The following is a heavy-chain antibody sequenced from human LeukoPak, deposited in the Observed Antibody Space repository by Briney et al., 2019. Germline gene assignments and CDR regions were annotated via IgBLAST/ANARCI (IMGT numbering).Heavy chain of an antibody. D-gene: IGHD1-26*01. Sequence: GGSLRLSCAASGFTFSSYSMNWVRQAPGKGLEWVSYISSSSSTIYYADSVKGRFTISRDNAQNSLYLQMNSLRDEDTAVYYWATSGSYPFDYWGQGPLVTVSS. CDR1: GFTFSSYS. CDR3: ATSGSYPFDY. J-gene: IGHJ4*02. V-gene: IGHV3-48*02. CDR2: ISSSSSTI.